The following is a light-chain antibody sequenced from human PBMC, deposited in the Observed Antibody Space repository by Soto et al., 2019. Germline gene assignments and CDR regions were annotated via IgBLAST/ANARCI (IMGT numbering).Light chain of an antibody. Sequence: QCVLTQPASVSASPGQSITISCTGTSSDIGAYNSVSWYQQHPGEAPQLIIYDVSYRPSGISSRFSGSKSGNTASLTVSGLQADDDADYYCASYTTGRIRVFGGGTKLTVL. V-gene: IGLV2-14*03. CDR2: DVS. CDR3: ASYTTGRIRV. J-gene: IGLJ2*01. CDR1: SSDIGAYNS.